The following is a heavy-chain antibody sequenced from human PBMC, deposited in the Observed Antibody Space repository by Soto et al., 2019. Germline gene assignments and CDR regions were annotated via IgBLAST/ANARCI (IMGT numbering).Heavy chain of an antibody. D-gene: IGHD3-10*01. CDR2: VHHSWGS. Sequence: QVQLQESGPGLVKPSETLSLSCTVPGGSISSYYWSWIRQPPGKGMEWIGYVHHSWGSTYNPSLQSRVPISLDTSKSQFSLKLTSVTATDTAVYFCARPGFGALHGLVDVWGQGTTVTVSS. CDR1: GGSISSYY. CDR3: ARPGFGALHGLVDV. J-gene: IGHJ6*02. V-gene: IGHV4-59*08.